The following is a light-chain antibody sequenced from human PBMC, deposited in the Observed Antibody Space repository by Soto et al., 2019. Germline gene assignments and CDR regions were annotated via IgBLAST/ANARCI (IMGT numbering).Light chain of an antibody. V-gene: IGLV2-14*03. CDR3: SSYTNTSIWV. CDR1: SSDIGGHNH. Sequence: QSVLTQPASVSGSPGQSITISCTGTSSDIGGHNHVSWYQQHPGKTPKLMIYDVTKRPSGVSNRFSGSKSGNTASLTISGLQAEDEADYYCSSYTNTSIWVFGGGPSSPS. CDR2: DVT. J-gene: IGLJ3*02.